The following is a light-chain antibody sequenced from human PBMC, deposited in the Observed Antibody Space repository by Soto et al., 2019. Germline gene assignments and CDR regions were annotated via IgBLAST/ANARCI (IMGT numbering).Light chain of an antibody. V-gene: IGKV3-11*01. J-gene: IGKJ4*01. Sequence: IVLTQSPVTLSLSPGEGATLSCRASQSVSTYLSWYQHKPGQAPRLLIYGASNRATGIPARFSGSGSGTDFTLTISSLEPEDSAVYYCQQRYNWLTFGGGTKVDIK. CDR3: QQRYNWLT. CDR1: QSVSTY. CDR2: GAS.